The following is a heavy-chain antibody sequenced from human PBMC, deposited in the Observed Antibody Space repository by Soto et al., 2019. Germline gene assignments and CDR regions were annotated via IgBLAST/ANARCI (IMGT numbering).Heavy chain of an antibody. V-gene: IGHV4-34*01. D-gene: IGHD3-3*01. CDR2: INHSGST. CDR3: ARGQLRFLEWLSNWFDP. CDR1: GGSFSGYY. J-gene: IGHJ5*02. Sequence: PSKTLSLTCAVYGGSFSGYYWSWIRQPPGKGLEWIGEINHSGSTNYNPSLKSRVTISVDTSKNQFSLKLSSVTAADTAVYYCARGQLRFLEWLSNWFDPWGQGTLVTVSS.